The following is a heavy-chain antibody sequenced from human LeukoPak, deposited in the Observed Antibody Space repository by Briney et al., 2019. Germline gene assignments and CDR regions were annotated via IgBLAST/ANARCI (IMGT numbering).Heavy chain of an antibody. CDR3: ARELAGDSSGYYYGGGPIDY. Sequence: SETLSLTCTVSSDSISNYYWSWIRQPPGKGLEWIGFIYYSGSTNYNPSLKSRVTISVDVSKNQFSLKLTSVTAADTAVYYCARELAGDSSGYYYGGGPIDYWGQGTLVTVSS. V-gene: IGHV4-59*01. J-gene: IGHJ4*02. D-gene: IGHD3-22*01. CDR1: SDSISNYY. CDR2: IYYSGST.